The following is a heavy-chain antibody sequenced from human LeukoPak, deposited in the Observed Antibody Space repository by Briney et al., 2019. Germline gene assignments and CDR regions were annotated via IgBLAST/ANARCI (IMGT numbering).Heavy chain of an antibody. V-gene: IGHV1-24*01. CDR1: GYTLTELS. D-gene: IGHD3-16*02. J-gene: IGHJ3*02. Sequence: ASVKVSCKVSGYTLTELSMHWVRQAPGKGLEWMGGFDPEDGETIYAQKFQGRVTMIEDTSTDTAYMELSSLRSEDTAVYYCAIRSRDYDYVWGSYRYKTNAFDIWGQGTMVTVSS. CDR3: AIRSRDYDYVWGSYRYKTNAFDI. CDR2: FDPEDGET.